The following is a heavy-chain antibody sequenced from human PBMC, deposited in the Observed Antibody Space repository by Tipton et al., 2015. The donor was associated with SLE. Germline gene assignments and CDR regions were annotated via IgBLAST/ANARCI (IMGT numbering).Heavy chain of an antibody. CDR2: IYHTGST. CDR3: ARDYYDSGFDAFDI. J-gene: IGHJ3*02. D-gene: IGHD3-10*01. Sequence: TLSLTCTVSDGSISTYYWSWIRQPPKQGLEWIGWIYHTGSTDYNPSLKSRVTISVDTSKNQFSLRLSSVTAADTAVYYCARDYYDSGFDAFDIWGQGTMVTVSS. CDR1: DGSISTYY. V-gene: IGHV4-59*01.